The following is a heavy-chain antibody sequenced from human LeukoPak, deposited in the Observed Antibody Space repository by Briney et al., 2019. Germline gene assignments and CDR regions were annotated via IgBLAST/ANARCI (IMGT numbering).Heavy chain of an antibody. CDR1: GGSISSSSYY. CDR3: ASLSSGWPHY. Sequence: SETLSLTCTVSGGSISSSSYYWGWIRQPPGKGLEWIGSIYYSGSTYYNPSLKSRATISVDTSKNQFSLKLSSVTAADTAVYYCASLSSGWPHYWGQGTLVTVSS. D-gene: IGHD6-19*01. J-gene: IGHJ4*02. CDR2: IYYSGST. V-gene: IGHV4-39*01.